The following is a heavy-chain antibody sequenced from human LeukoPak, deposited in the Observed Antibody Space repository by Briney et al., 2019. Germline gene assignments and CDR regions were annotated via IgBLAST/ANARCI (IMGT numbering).Heavy chain of an antibody. J-gene: IGHJ4*02. Sequence: PGGSLRLSCAASGFTFSSYAMSWVRQAPGKGLEWVSAISGSGGSTYYADPVKGRFTISRGNSKNTLYLQMNSLRAEDTAVYYCAKGEEVRGVITPFNDYWGQGTLVTVSS. D-gene: IGHD3-10*01. CDR1: GFTFSSYA. V-gene: IGHV3-23*01. CDR3: AKGEEVRGVITPFNDY. CDR2: ISGSGGST.